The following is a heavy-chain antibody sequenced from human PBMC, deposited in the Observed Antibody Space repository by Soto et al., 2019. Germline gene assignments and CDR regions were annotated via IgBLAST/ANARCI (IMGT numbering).Heavy chain of an antibody. CDR1: GGSISSGGYS. CDR2: IYSSGNT. CDR3: ARNRRPGSSNWHGVGS. D-gene: IGHD6-13*01. V-gene: IGHV4-30-2*05. Sequence: QLQLQESGSGLVKPSQTLSLTCAVSGGSISSGGYSWSWIRQPPGKGLEWIGYIYSSGNTNYNPSPKSRVTIPVDTTKNQSPLNLGFVTAADPAVCYCARNRRPGSSNWHGVGSWGQGSQVNVSS. J-gene: IGHJ5*02.